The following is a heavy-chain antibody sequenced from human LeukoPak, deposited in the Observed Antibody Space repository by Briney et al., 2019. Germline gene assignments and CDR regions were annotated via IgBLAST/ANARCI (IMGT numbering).Heavy chain of an antibody. D-gene: IGHD1-26*01. Sequence: SETLSLNCTVSVGSINNYYWSWIRQPPGKGLEWIGYIYYNGRTNYNPSLKSRVTISIDTSSNQFSLILGSVTAADTAVYYCARGGVVATYYMDVWGKGTTATVSS. CDR1: VGSINNYY. CDR3: ARGGVVATYYMDV. V-gene: IGHV4-59*01. J-gene: IGHJ6*03. CDR2: IYYNGRT.